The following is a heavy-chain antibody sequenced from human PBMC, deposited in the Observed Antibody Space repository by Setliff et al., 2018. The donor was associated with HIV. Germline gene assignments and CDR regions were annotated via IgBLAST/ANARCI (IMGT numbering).Heavy chain of an antibody. Sequence: KTSETLSLTCTVSGGSISSGSYYWSWIRQPAGKGLEWIGHIYTSGSTNYNPSLKSRVTISVDTSKNQFSLKLSSVTAADTAVYYCTGDYNSGSNRFDYWGQGTPVTVSS. V-gene: IGHV4-61*09. J-gene: IGHJ4*02. CDR1: GGSISSGSYY. D-gene: IGHD3-10*01. CDR3: TGDYNSGSNRFDY. CDR2: IYTSGST.